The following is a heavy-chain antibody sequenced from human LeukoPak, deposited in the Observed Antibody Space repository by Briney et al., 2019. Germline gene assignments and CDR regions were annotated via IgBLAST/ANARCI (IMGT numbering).Heavy chain of an antibody. CDR2: ISSSSTTI. V-gene: IGHV3-48*04. Sequence: GGSLRLSCAASGFTFSSYGMNWVRQAPGKGLEWVSYISSSSTTIYYADSVKGRFTISRDNAKNSLYLQMNSLRVEDTAVYYCARGGHYFFDNWGQGTLVTVSS. CDR1: GFTFSSYG. J-gene: IGHJ4*02. CDR3: ARGGHYFFDN.